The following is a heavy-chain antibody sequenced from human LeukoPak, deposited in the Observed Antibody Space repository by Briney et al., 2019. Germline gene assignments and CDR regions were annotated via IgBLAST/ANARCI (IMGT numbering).Heavy chain of an antibody. CDR1: GFTFSSYW. Sequence: PGGSLRLSCAASGFTFSSYWMHWVRQAPGKGLVWVSRINSDGSSTSYADSVKGRFTISRDNAKNTLYLQMNSLRAEDTAVYYCARETIGVANFDYWGQGILVTGSS. V-gene: IGHV3-74*01. CDR3: ARETIGVANFDY. J-gene: IGHJ4*02. D-gene: IGHD3-3*01. CDR2: INSDGSST.